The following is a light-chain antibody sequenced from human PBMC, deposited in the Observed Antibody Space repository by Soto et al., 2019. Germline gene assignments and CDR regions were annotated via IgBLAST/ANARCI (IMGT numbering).Light chain of an antibody. CDR2: SAS. CDR3: LQHNDYPYT. Sequence: DIPMTQSPTSLSASVVDRVTITCRASQSIRNALGWYRQKPGKAPERLMYSASILHSGVPSMFSGSGSGTQFTLTINSLQPEDFATYYCLQHNDYPYTFGQGTRLDIK. V-gene: IGKV1-17*01. J-gene: IGKJ2*01. CDR1: QSIRNA.